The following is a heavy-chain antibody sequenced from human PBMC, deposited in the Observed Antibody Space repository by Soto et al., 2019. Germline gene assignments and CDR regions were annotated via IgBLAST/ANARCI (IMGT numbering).Heavy chain of an antibody. V-gene: IGHV2-70*11. Sequence: VSGPTLVNPTQTLTLTCTFSGFSLSTSGMCVSWIRQPPGKALEWLARIDWDDDKYYSTSLKTRLTISKDTSTNQVVLTMTNMDPVDTATYYCAGSGYCSSASCGYFDYWGQRTLVTVPQ. CDR2: IDWDDDK. D-gene: IGHD2-2*03. CDR1: GFSLSTSGMC. J-gene: IGHJ4*02. CDR3: AGSGYCSSASCGYFDY.